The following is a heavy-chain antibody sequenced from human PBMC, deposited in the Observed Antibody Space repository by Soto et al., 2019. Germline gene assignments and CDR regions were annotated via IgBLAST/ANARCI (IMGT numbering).Heavy chain of an antibody. V-gene: IGHV3-23*01. D-gene: IGHD7-27*01. CDR1: GFTFSSYA. Sequence: GGSLRLSCAASGFTFSSYAMSWVRQAPGKGLEWVSAISGSGGSTYYADSVKGRFTISRDNSKNTLYLQMNSLRAEDTAVYYCAKDRRDWGTDYWYFDLWGRGTLVTVSS. CDR2: ISGSGGST. CDR3: AKDRRDWGTDYWYFDL. J-gene: IGHJ2*01.